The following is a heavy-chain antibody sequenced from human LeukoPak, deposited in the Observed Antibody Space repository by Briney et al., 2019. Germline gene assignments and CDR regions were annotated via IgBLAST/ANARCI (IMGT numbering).Heavy chain of an antibody. CDR2: IIPIFGAA. CDR3: ARHEDMNSASDY. CDR1: GGTFSSYA. D-gene: IGHD2-15*01. V-gene: IGHV1-69*06. Sequence: SVKVSCKASGGTFSSYAISWVRQAPGQGLEWMGGIIPIFGAANYAQKFQGRVTITADKSTSTAYMELSSLRSEDTAVYYCARHEDMNSASDYWGQGTLVTVSS. J-gene: IGHJ4*02.